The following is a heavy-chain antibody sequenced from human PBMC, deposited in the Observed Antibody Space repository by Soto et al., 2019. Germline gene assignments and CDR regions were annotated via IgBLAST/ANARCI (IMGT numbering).Heavy chain of an antibody. V-gene: IGHV1-18*01. D-gene: IGHD3-10*01. CDR1: GNTFTNYG. CDR3: ARERGEDPDFDY. J-gene: IGHJ4*02. CDR2: ISAYNGNT. Sequence: RASVKVCCKASGNTFTNYGISWVRQAPVQGLEWMGWISAYNGNTNYAQKLQCRVTITTDTSTSTAYIDLRSLRSADTAVDYCARERGEDPDFDYWGQGTMVTVSS.